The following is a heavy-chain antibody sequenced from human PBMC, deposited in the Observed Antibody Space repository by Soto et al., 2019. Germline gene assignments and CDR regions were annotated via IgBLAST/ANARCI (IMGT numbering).Heavy chain of an antibody. V-gene: IGHV3-33*01. Sequence: GGSLRLSCAASGFTFSSYGMYWVRQAPGKGLEWVAVIWYDGSNKYYADSVKGRFTISRDNSKNTLYLQMNSLRAEDTAVYYCARDGAYCSGGSCYRSLNWFDPWGQGTLVTVSS. CDR2: IWYDGSNK. J-gene: IGHJ5*02. D-gene: IGHD2-15*01. CDR3: ARDGAYCSGGSCYRSLNWFDP. CDR1: GFTFSSYG.